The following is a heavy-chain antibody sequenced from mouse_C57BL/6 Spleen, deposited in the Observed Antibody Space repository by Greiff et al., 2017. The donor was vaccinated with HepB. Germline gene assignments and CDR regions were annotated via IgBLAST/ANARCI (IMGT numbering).Heavy chain of an antibody. CDR2: ISSGGSYP. CDR3: AREGTTVVASNDFDY. D-gene: IGHD1-1*01. Sequence: EVKLVESGGDLVKPGGSLKLSCAASGFTFSSYGMAWVRQTPDKRLEWVATISSGGSYPYYPDSVKGRFTISRDNAKNALYLQMSSLKAEDTAMYYCAREGTTVVASNDFDYWGQGTTLTVSS. J-gene: IGHJ2*01. V-gene: IGHV5-6*01. CDR1: GFTFSSYG.